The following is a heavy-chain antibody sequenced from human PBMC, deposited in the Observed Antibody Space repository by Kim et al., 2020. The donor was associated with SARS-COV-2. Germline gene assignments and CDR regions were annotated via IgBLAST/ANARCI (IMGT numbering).Heavy chain of an antibody. D-gene: IGHD1-26*01. J-gene: IGHJ4*02. Sequence: ASVKVSCTASGYSFTSYGISWVRQAPGQGLEWMGWISDYSNTTKYAQNFQGRVTMTTDTSTSTAYMELTRLRDDDTAVYYCARDPQVVGLVKGPLDQWGQGTLVIVSS. CDR1: GYSFTSYG. CDR3: ARDPQVVGLVKGPLDQ. V-gene: IGHV1-18*04. CDR2: ISDYSNTT.